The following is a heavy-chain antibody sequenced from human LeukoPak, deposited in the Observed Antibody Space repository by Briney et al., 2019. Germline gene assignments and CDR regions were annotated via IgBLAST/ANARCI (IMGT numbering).Heavy chain of an antibody. Sequence: GGSLRLSCAASGFTLSSYWMHWVRQAPGKGLVWVSRINSDGSSTSYADSVKGRFTISRDNAKNTLYLQMNSLRVEDTAVYYCAREWSGFGELPDYWGQGTLVTVSS. J-gene: IGHJ4*02. CDR1: GFTLSSYW. CDR3: AREWSGFGELPDY. V-gene: IGHV3-74*01. CDR2: INSDGSST. D-gene: IGHD3-10*01.